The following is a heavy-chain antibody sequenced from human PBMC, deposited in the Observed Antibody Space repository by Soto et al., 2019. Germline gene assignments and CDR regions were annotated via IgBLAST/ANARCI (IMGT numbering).Heavy chain of an antibody. CDR2: INPNSGGT. CDR1: GYTFTGYY. J-gene: IGHJ6*02. Sequence: QVQLVQSGAEVKKPGASVKVSCKASGYTFTGYYMHWVRQAPGQGLEWMGWINPNSGGTNYAQKFQGWVTMTRDTSISTAYMELSSLRSDDTAVYYCARATLRYYYYYGMDVWGQGTTVTVSS. D-gene: IGHD5-12*01. CDR3: ARATLRYYYYYGMDV. V-gene: IGHV1-2*04.